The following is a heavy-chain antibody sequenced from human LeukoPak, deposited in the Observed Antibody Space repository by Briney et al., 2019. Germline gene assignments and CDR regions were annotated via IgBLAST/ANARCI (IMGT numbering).Heavy chain of an antibody. CDR3: ARVKVGTTNRFDY. D-gene: IGHD1-26*01. J-gene: IGHJ4*02. V-gene: IGHV3-11*05. CDR2: ISSSSHYT. CDR1: EFTFSDYY. Sequence: GGPLRLSCAASEFTFSDYYMTWIRQAPWKELECVSYISSSSHYTNYPDSVKGRFTISRDNAKNSLYLQMNSLRAEDTAVYYCARVKVGTTNRFDYWGQGTLVTVSS.